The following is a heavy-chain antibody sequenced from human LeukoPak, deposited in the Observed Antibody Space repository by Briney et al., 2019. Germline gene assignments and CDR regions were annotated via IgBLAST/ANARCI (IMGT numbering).Heavy chain of an antibody. V-gene: IGHV4-4*07. Sequence: PSETLSLTCTVSGGSMSSFYWDWIRQPAGKGLQWIGRIYTSGVTNYNPSLKSRVTMSVDTSKNQFSLKLSSVTAADTAVYYCARETLHCSSTSCSPYCFDYWGQGTLVTVSS. CDR1: GGSMSSFY. D-gene: IGHD2-2*01. J-gene: IGHJ4*02. CDR3: ARETLHCSSTSCSPYCFDY. CDR2: IYTSGVT.